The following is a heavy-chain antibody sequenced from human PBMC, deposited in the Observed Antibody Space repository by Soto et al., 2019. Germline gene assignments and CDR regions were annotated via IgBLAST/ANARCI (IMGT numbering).Heavy chain of an antibody. CDR3: ARDPHPTDLHITNWFDP. Sequence: EASVQVSCKASGYTFTSYYMHWVRQAPGQGLEWMGIINPSGGSTSYAQKFQGRVTMTRDTSTSTVYMELSSLRSEDTAVYYCARDPHPTDLHITNWFDPWGQGTLVTVSS. V-gene: IGHV1-46*01. D-gene: IGHD3-10*01. CDR2: INPSGGST. CDR1: GYTFTSYY. J-gene: IGHJ5*02.